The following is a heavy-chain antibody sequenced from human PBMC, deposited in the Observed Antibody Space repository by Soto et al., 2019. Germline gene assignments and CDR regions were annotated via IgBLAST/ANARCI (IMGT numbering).Heavy chain of an antibody. J-gene: IGHJ6*02. CDR1: GGTFSSYA. CDR3: ARVFYDFWSGYSLDYYYYYGMDV. V-gene: IGHV1-69*06. D-gene: IGHD3-3*01. Sequence: VASVKVSCKASGGTFSSYAISWVRQAPGQGLEWMGGIIPTFGTANYAQKFQGRVTITADKSTSTAYMELSSLRSEDTAVYYCARVFYDFWSGYSLDYYYYYGMDVCGQGTTVTVSS. CDR2: IIPTFGTA.